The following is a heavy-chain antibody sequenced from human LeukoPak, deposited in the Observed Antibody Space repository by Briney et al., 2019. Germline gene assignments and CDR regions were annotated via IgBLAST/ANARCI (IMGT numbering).Heavy chain of an antibody. CDR1: GGSFSGYY. CDR3: ARWGSYGSGSNGYYFDY. D-gene: IGHD3-10*01. Sequence: PSETLSLTCAVYGGSFSGYYWSWIRQPPGKGLEWIGEINHSGSTNYNPSLKSRVTISVDTSKNQFSLKLSSVTAADTAVYYCARWGSYGSGSNGYYFDYWGRGTLVTVSS. J-gene: IGHJ4*02. CDR2: INHSGST. V-gene: IGHV4-34*01.